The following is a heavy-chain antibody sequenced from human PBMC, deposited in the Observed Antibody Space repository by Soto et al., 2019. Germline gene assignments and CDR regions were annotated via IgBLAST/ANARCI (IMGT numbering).Heavy chain of an antibody. Sequence: GSLRLSCAASGFTFGDHFMDWIRQAPGEGLDWVGRARNKVHDYTVAYAASVKGRFIISRDDSRNSLYLQMNSLKTEDTAIYFCARLMGTSFDLWGQGILVTVSS. CDR2: ARNKVHDYTV. V-gene: IGHV3-72*01. CDR3: ARLMGTSFDL. J-gene: IGHJ4*02. D-gene: IGHD2-8*01. CDR1: GFTFGDHF.